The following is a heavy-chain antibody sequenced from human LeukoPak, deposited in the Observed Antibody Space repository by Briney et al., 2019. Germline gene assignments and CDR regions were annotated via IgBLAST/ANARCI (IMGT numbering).Heavy chain of an antibody. CDR2: INPNSGGT. CDR3: ARGVAGVYFYYYMDV. CDR1: GYTFTGYY. J-gene: IGHJ6*03. Sequence: VSVKVSCKASGYTFTGYYMHWVRQAPGQGLEWMGWINPNSGGTNYAQRFQGTVTMTRDTSISTAYMELSSLRSDDTAVYYCARGVAGVYFYYYMDVWGKGTTVTVSS. D-gene: IGHD1-14*01. V-gene: IGHV1-2*02.